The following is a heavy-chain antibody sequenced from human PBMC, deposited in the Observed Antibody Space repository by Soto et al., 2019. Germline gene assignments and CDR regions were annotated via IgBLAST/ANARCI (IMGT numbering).Heavy chain of an antibody. CDR3: AKEMGSGGSADY. D-gene: IGHD2-15*01. V-gene: IGHV3-23*01. CDR2: ISSSGGST. Sequence: PGGSLRLSCAASGFTFSRFAMSWVRQAPGKGLEWASAISSSGGSTNYADSVKGRFTISRDNSKNTLYLQMNSLRADDTALYYCAKEMGSGGSADYWGQGTLVTVSS. CDR1: GFTFSRFA. J-gene: IGHJ4*02.